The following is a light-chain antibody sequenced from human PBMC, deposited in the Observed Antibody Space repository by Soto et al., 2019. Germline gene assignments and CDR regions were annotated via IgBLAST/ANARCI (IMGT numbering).Light chain of an antibody. CDR1: QTVSSTF. CDR2: GTS. CDR3: QLYGSSPLYS. V-gene: IGKV3-20*01. J-gene: IGKJ2*01. Sequence: EIVLTQSPGTLSLSPGERATLSCRTSQTVSSTFLAWYQQKRGQAPRLLIYGTSNRATSIPDRFSGSGSGTDFTLTISRLEPEDFAVYHCQLYGSSPLYSFAQGTELEIK.